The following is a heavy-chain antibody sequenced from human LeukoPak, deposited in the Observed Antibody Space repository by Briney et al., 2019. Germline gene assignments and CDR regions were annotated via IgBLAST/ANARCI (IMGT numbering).Heavy chain of an antibody. J-gene: IGHJ5*02. Sequence: SETLSLTCAVYGGSFSGYYWSWIRQPPGKGLEWIGEINHSGSTNYNPSPKSRVTISVDTSKNQFSLKLSSVTAADTAVYYCARGLYCSGGSCYSWGTGVKRHWLDPWGQGTLVTVSS. CDR1: GGSFSGYY. D-gene: IGHD2-15*01. CDR3: ARGLYCSGGSCYSWGTGVKRHWLDP. CDR2: INHSGST. V-gene: IGHV4-34*01.